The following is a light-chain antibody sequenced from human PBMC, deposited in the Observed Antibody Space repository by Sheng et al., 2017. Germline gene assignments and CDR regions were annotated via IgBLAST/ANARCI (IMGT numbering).Light chain of an antibody. CDR3: QQRGNWPIT. V-gene: IGKV3-11*01. Sequence: EGVLTQSPAILSLSPGERATLSCGASQRVTSNVNWYQQKPGQVPRLLIYDASNRATGIPARFSGSGSGTDFTLTISSLEPEDFAVYYCQQRGNWPITFGQGTQLEIK. J-gene: IGKJ5*01. CDR1: QRVTSN. CDR2: DAS.